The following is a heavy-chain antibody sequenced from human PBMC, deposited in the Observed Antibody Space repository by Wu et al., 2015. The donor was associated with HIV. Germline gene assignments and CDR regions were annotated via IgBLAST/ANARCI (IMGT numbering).Heavy chain of an antibody. V-gene: IGHV1-46*03. Sequence: GAEVKKPGASVKVSCKASGYTFTSYYMHWVRQAPGQGLEWMGIINPSGGSTSYAQKFQGRVTMTRDTSTSTVYMELSSLRSEDTAVYYCARGGLEQLARSYYYYYMDVWGKGTTVTVSS. J-gene: IGHJ6*03. CDR3: ARGGLEQLARSYYYYYMDV. CDR2: INPSGGST. D-gene: IGHD6-6*01. CDR1: GYTFTSYY.